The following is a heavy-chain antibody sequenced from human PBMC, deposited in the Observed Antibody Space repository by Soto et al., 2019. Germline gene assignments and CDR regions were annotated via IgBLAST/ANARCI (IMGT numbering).Heavy chain of an antibody. D-gene: IGHD3-10*01. J-gene: IGHJ6*02. CDR3: AAIWFGEWYYGMDV. CDR2: FDPEDGET. V-gene: IGHV1-24*01. Sequence: SVKFSCKFSVYTLTELSMHWVRPAPGKGLEGMGGFDPEDGETIYAHKFQGSVTMTEDTSTDTAYMELSSLRSEDTAVYYCAAIWFGEWYYGMDVWGQGNTVTVS. CDR1: VYTLTELS.